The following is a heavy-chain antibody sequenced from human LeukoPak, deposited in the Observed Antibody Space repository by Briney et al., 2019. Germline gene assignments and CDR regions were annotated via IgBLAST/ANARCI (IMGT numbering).Heavy chain of an antibody. CDR3: ARGGLRFGFDT. Sequence: SETLSLTCTVSGGSISSGDYYWSWIRQPPGKGLEWIGYIYYSGSTYYNPSLKSRPTISLDMSKDQFSLNLSSVTAADTAVYYCARGGLRFGFDTWGQGTLVTVSS. D-gene: IGHD5/OR15-5a*01. V-gene: IGHV4-30-4*08. CDR2: IYYSGST. J-gene: IGHJ5*02. CDR1: GGSISSGDYY.